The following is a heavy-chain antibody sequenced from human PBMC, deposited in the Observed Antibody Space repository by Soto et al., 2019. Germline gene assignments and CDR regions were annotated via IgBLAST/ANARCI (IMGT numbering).Heavy chain of an antibody. CDR3: AKAPKGNYYYGMDV. Sequence: EVQLLESGGGLVQPGGSLRLSCAASGFTFTSYAMNWVRQAPGKGLEWVSAISGSGGSTYYADSMKGRFSISRDNSKNTLYLHMNSLRAEDTAVYYCAKAPKGNYYYGMDVWGQGATVTVSS. CDR2: ISGSGGST. D-gene: IGHD6-13*01. CDR1: GFTFTSYA. J-gene: IGHJ6*02. V-gene: IGHV3-23*01.